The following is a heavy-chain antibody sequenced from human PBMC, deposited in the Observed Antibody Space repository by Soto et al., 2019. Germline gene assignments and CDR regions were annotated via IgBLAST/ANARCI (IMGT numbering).Heavy chain of an antibody. CDR2: MSPNGNNH. CDR3: ATGANFYYDTSRY. V-gene: IGHV3-30-3*01. J-gene: IGHJ4*02. D-gene: IGHD3-22*01. Sequence: PGGSLRRSCAAPGFTFSIYALHWVRQAPGKGLEWVAVMSPNGNNHYYADPVKGRFTISRDTSKSTLYLQMTSLRPDDTAVYYCATGANFYYDTSRYWGQGTLVTVSS. CDR1: GFTFSIYA.